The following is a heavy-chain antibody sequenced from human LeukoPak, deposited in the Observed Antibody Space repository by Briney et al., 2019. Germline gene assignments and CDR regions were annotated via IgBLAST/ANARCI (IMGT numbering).Heavy chain of an antibody. CDR3: AKGIDSTGYYPFGY. CDR1: GFIFNNYA. V-gene: IGHV3-23*01. Sequence: GGSLTLSCAASGFIFNNYAMSWVRQAPGKGLEWVSAISESGGETYHADSVKGRFTISRDTSKSTLYLQLNSLRAEDTAIYYCAKGIDSTGYYPFGYWGQGTLVIVSS. J-gene: IGHJ4*02. CDR2: ISESGGET. D-gene: IGHD3-22*01.